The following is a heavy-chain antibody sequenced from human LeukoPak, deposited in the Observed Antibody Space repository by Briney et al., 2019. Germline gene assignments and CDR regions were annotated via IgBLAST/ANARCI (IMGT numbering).Heavy chain of an antibody. CDR2: ISTSSTYT. V-gene: IGHV3-21*04. D-gene: IGHD4-17*01. CDR1: GLTFSSYS. Sequence: GGSLRLSCAASGLTFSSYSMNWVRQAPGKGLEWVSCISTSSTYTCYADSVKGRFTISRDNAKNSLYLQMNSLRAEDTAVYYCAKELDHFTVTTAVDIWGQGTMVTVSS. J-gene: IGHJ3*02. CDR3: AKELDHFTVTTAVDI.